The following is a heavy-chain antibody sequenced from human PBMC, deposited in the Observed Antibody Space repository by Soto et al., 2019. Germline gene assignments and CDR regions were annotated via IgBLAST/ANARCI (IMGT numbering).Heavy chain of an antibody. V-gene: IGHV4-39*07. CDR2: MYYSGST. J-gene: IGHJ4*02. CDR1: GGSISSGTYY. Sequence: SETLSLTCTVSGGSISSGTYYWGWIRQPPGKGLEWIGSMYYSGSTNYNPSLKSRVAISVDTSKNQFSLNLTSVTAADTAVYYCGPRGAVADPRGYWGQGTLVTVSS. D-gene: IGHD6-19*01. CDR3: GPRGAVADPRGY.